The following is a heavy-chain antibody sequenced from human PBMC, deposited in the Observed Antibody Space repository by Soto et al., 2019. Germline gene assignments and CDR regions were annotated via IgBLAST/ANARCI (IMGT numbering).Heavy chain of an antibody. Sequence: GASVKVSCKASGYTFTSYGISWVRQAPGQGLEWMGWISAYNGNTNYAQKLQGRVTMTTDTSTSTAYMELRSLRSDDTAVYYCAREGGGVAGTLWYYYYGMDVWGQGTTVTVSS. V-gene: IGHV1-18*01. CDR1: GYTFTSYG. J-gene: IGHJ6*02. CDR2: ISAYNGNT. D-gene: IGHD6-19*01. CDR3: AREGGGVAGTLWYYYYGMDV.